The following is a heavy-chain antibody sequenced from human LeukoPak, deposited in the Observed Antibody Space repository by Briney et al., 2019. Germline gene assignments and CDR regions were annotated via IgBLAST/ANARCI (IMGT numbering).Heavy chain of an antibody. V-gene: IGHV3-64*01. J-gene: IGHJ4*02. CDR2: ISSNGGST. CDR3: VRAAADYYFDY. Sequence: GGSLRLSCAASGFTFSSYGMSWVRQAPGKGLEYVSAISSNGGSTYYANSVKGRFTISRDNSKNTLYLQMGSLRAEDMAVYYCVRAAADYYFDYWGQGTLVTVSS. CDR1: GFTFSSYG. D-gene: IGHD6-13*01.